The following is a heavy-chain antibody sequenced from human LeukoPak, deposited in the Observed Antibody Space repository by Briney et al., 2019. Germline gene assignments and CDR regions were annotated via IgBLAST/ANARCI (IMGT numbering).Heavy chain of an antibody. J-gene: IGHJ4*02. V-gene: IGHV1-2*02. Sequence: ASVTVSCKASGYSFTGYFIHWVRQAPGQGLEWMGCIDPNSGDTKYAQKFQGRVSMPRDTSTRTAYMELSRLRSDDTAVYFCARSGSTGYSLDYWGQGTLFTVSS. CDR3: ARSGSTGYSLDY. CDR2: IDPNSGDT. D-gene: IGHD3-22*01. CDR1: GYSFTGYF.